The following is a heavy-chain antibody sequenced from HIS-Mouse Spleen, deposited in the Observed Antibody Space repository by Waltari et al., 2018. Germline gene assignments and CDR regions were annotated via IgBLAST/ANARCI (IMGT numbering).Heavy chain of an antibody. CDR2: IYYSGST. V-gene: IGHV4-39*07. J-gene: IGHJ2*01. D-gene: IGHD6-13*01. CDR3: AREIPYSSSWYDWYFDL. CDR1: GGSISSSRYY. Sequence: QLQLQESGPGLVKPSETLSLTCTVPGGSISSSRYYSGWIRPPPGKGLEWIGSIYYSGSTYYNPSLKSRVTISVDTSKNQFSLKLSSVTAADTAVYYCAREIPYSSSWYDWYFDLWGRGTLVTVSS.